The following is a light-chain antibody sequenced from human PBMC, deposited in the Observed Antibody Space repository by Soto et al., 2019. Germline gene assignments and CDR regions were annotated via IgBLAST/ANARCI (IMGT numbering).Light chain of an antibody. CDR2: AAS. CDR1: QGIRND. J-gene: IGKJ5*01. CDR3: QQYDILPIT. V-gene: IGKV1-6*01. Sequence: AIQMTQSPSSLSASVGDRVTITCRASQGIRNDLGWYQQKPGKAPKLLIYAASSLQSGVPSRFSGSGSGTDFTFTISSLQPEDIATYYCQQYDILPITFGQGTRLEIK.